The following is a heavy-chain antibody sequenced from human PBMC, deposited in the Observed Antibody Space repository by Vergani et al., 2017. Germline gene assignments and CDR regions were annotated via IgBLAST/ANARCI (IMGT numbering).Heavy chain of an antibody. J-gene: IGHJ6*03. CDR2: IFYSGST. CDR1: ACSVSTGTYY. CDR3: ARAPRGQQLVTYYYYYYMDV. V-gene: IGHV4-61*10. D-gene: IGHD6-13*01. Sequence: QVQLQESGPGLVKPSETLSLPFPVSACSVSTGTYYWCWIRQPAGLRLSCICYIFYSGSTNYNPSLKSRVTISVDTSKNQFSLKLSSVTAADTAVYYWARAPRGQQLVTYYYYYYMDVWGKGTTVTVSS.